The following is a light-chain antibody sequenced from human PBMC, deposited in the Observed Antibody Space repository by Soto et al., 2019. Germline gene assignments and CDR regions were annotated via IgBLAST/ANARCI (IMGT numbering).Light chain of an antibody. J-gene: IGLJ2*01. V-gene: IGLV1-40*01. CDR1: SSNIGAGFD. Sequence: QLVLTQPPSVSGAPGQRVTISCTGSSSNIGAGFDVHWYQHLPGTAPKLLIYGNTNRPSGVPDRFSGSKSGTSASLAITGLQAEDEADYYCQSYDSSLSAVFGGGTKVTVL. CDR3: QSYDSSLSAV. CDR2: GNT.